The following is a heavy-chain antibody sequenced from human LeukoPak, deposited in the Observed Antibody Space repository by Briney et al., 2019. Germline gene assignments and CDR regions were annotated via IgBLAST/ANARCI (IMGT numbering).Heavy chain of an antibody. Sequence: ASVKVSCKASGFTSSNSAVQWVRQARGQRLEWIGWIVVGSGNTNYAQKFQERVTITRDMSTSTAYMELSSLRSEDTAVYYCTSDPTFYSGRYCFDYWGQGTLVTVSS. J-gene: IGHJ4*02. CDR1: GFTSSNSA. D-gene: IGHD1-26*01. CDR2: IVVGSGNT. V-gene: IGHV1-58*01. CDR3: TSDPTFYSGRYCFDY.